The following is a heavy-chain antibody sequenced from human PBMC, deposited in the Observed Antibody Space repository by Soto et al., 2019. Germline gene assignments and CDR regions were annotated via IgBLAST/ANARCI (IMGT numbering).Heavy chain of an antibody. D-gene: IGHD3-10*01. Sequence: QVQLEQSGAEVKQPGSSVKVSCKASGGTLSDHGVAWLRQAPGQGLEWMGGTIPVFNTAQYAQKFQGRVTVTADKFTTIAYMELSSQRSEDTAFYFCARWVYGSGNYYAGPSAFDIWGQGTMVIDSS. V-gene: IGHV1-69*06. CDR2: TIPVFNTA. CDR1: GGTLSDHG. CDR3: ARWVYGSGNYYAGPSAFDI. J-gene: IGHJ3*02.